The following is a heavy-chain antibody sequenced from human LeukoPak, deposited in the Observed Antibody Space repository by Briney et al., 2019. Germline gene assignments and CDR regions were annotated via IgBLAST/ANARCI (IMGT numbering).Heavy chain of an antibody. J-gene: IGHJ5*02. CDR2: INPSGGST. CDR1: GYTFTSYY. Sequence: ASVKVSCKASGYTFTSYYMHWVRQAPGQGLEWMGIINPSGGSTSYAQKFQGRVTMTRDMSTSTVYMELSSLRSEDTAVYYCARGLSSSGWYRRLDNWFDPWGQGTLVTVSS. CDR3: ARGLSSSGWYRRLDNWFDP. D-gene: IGHD6-19*01. V-gene: IGHV1-46*01.